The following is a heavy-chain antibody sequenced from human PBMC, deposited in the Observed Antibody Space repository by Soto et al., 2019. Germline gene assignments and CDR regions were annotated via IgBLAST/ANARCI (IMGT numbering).Heavy chain of an antibody. J-gene: IGHJ6*02. V-gene: IGHV3-30-3*01. CDR2: ISYDGSNK. CDR1: GFTFSSYA. CDR3: ARAQRFTIFGVVNAPPYYYYGMDV. D-gene: IGHD3-3*01. Sequence: PGGSLRLSCAASGFTFSSYAMHWVRQAPGKGLEWVAVISYDGSNKYYADSVKGRFTISRDNSKNTLYLQMNSLRAEDTAVYYCARAQRFTIFGVVNAPPYYYYGMDVWGQGTTVTVSS.